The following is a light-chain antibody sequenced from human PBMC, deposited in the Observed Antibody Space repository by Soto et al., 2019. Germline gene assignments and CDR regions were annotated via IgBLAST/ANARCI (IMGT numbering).Light chain of an antibody. CDR2: EVN. CDR3: SSYAGSSSWV. CDR1: SSDVGGYIY. J-gene: IGLJ3*02. V-gene: IGLV2-8*01. Sequence: QSALTQPPSASGSPGQSVTISCTGTSSDVGGYIYVSWYRQHPGKAPKLMIFEVNKRPSGVPDRFSGSKSGNTASLTVSGLQAEDEADYYCSSYAGSSSWVFGGGTKLTVL.